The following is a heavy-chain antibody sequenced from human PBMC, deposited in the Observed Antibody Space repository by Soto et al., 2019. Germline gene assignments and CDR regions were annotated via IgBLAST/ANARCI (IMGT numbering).Heavy chain of an antibody. D-gene: IGHD5-18*01. CDR3: AREGYSYGYYYYYGMDV. J-gene: IGHJ6*02. V-gene: IGHV1-69*01. CDR2: IIPIFGTA. Sequence: QVQLVQSGAEVKKPGSSVKVSCKASGGTFSSYAISWVRQAPGQGLEWMGGIIPIFGTANYAQKFQGRVTITADESTSTAYMELSSLRSEDTAVYYCAREGYSYGYYYYYGMDVWGQGTTVTVSS. CDR1: GGTFSSYA.